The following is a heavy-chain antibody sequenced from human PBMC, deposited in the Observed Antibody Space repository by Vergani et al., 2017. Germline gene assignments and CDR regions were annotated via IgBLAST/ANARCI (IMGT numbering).Heavy chain of an antibody. CDR3: ARDGGAPYSSSWIDY. CDR2: ISSSGSTI. Sequence: EVQLVESGGGLVQPGGSLRLSCAASGFTFSSYEMNWVRQAPGKGLEWVSYISSSGSTIYYADSVKGRFTISRDNAKNSLYLQMNSLRAEDTAVYYCARDGGAPYSSSWIDYWGQGTLVTVSS. CDR1: GFTFSSYE. D-gene: IGHD6-13*01. J-gene: IGHJ4*02. V-gene: IGHV3-48*03.